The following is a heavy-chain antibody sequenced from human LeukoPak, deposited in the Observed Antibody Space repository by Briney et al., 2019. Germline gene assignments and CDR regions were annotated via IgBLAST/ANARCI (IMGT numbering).Heavy chain of an antibody. Sequence: PSETLSLTCAVYGGSFSGYYWSWIRQPPGKGLEWIGEINHSGSTNYNPSLKSRVTISVDTSKNQFSLKLSSVTAADTAVYYCARYYDFWSGYLIMGYYYGMDVWGQGTTVTVSS. CDR1: GGSFSGYY. V-gene: IGHV4-34*01. J-gene: IGHJ6*02. D-gene: IGHD3-3*01. CDR3: ARYYDFWSGYLIMGYYYGMDV. CDR2: INHSGST.